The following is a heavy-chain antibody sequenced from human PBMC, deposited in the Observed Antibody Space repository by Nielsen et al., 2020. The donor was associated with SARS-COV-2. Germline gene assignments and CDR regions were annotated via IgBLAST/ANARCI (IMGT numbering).Heavy chain of an antibody. CDR1: GFTFDDYA. J-gene: IGHJ5*02. D-gene: IGHD3-3*01. CDR3: ARDHEATYTIFGVVTTSWFDP. Sequence: GGSLRLSCAASGFTFDDYAMHWVRQAPGKGLEWVAVISYDGSNKYYADSVKGRFTISRDNSKNTLYLQMNSLRAEDTAVYYCARDHEATYTIFGVVTTSWFDPWGQGTLVTVSS. V-gene: IGHV3-30-3*01. CDR2: ISYDGSNK.